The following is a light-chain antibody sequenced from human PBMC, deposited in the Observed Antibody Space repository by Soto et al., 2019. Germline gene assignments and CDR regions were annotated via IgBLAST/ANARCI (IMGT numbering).Light chain of an antibody. CDR2: DAS. J-gene: IGKJ1*01. CDR3: QQYNTHSGT. CDR1: PTVNAW. Sequence: DIQMTQYASTLSASLGVSVTITWRASPTVNAWLAWYQHNPGKAPKPLIYDASILESGVPARFSGSGSGTEFILTISSLQPDDVGTYCSQQYNTHSGTFGQGTKVDIK. V-gene: IGKV1-5*01.